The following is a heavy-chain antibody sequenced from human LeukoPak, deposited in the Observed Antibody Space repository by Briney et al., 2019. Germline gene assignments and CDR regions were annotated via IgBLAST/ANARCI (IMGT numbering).Heavy chain of an antibody. J-gene: IGHJ4*02. CDR2: INVSGGST. Sequence: ASVEVSCKASGYNLNRYYMHWVRQAPGQGLEWMGIINVSGGSTGYAQKFQGRVTLTRDMSTSTVDMELSGLRLDDTAMYYCATPRRFTSGWYSFDYWGQGTRVTVSP. D-gene: IGHD6-19*01. CDR1: GYNLNRYY. CDR3: ATPRRFTSGWYSFDY. V-gene: IGHV1-46*02.